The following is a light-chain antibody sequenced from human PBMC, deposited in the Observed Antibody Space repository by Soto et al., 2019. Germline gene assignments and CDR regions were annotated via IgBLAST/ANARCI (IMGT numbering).Light chain of an antibody. CDR3: QQSYSTPPFT. J-gene: IGKJ3*01. V-gene: IGKV1-39*01. CDR2: AAS. Sequence: DIQMTQSPSSLSASVGDRVTITCRASQSISSYLNWYQQKPGKAPKLLIYAASSLQSGVPSRFSGSVSGTDFTLTISSLQPEDFATYYCQQSYSTPPFTFGPGTKVDIK. CDR1: QSISSY.